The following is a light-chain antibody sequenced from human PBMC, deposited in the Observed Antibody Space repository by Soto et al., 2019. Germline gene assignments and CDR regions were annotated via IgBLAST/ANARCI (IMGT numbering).Light chain of an antibody. Sequence: QSALTQPASVSGSPGQSIAISCTGTSSDVGGYNYVSWHQQHPGKAPKVLISVVSNRPSGVSNRFSGSKSGNTASLTISGLXAXXXXXXYCSSYRSGGTFVFGSGTKLTVL. CDR2: VVS. CDR1: SSDVGGYNY. J-gene: IGLJ1*01. V-gene: IGLV2-14*01. CDR3: SSYRSGGTFV.